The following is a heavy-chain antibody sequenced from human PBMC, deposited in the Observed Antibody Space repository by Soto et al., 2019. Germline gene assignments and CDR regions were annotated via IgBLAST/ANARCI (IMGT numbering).Heavy chain of an antibody. Sequence: GGSLRLSCAASGFTFSSYAMSWVRQAPGKGLEWVSAISAGAVATNYADSVKGRFTISRDNSKNTLYLQMNSLRAEDTAVYYCAKGRESSGSYRPFDYWGQGALVTVSS. D-gene: IGHD3-22*01. CDR2: ISAGAVAT. V-gene: IGHV3-23*01. J-gene: IGHJ4*02. CDR3: AKGRESSGSYRPFDY. CDR1: GFTFSSYA.